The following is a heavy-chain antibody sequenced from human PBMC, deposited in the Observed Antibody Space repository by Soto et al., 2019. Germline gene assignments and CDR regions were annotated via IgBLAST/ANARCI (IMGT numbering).Heavy chain of an antibody. J-gene: IGHJ4*02. CDR3: ARGGIVVVVAATASGSYYFDY. CDR1: GGSFSGYY. CDR2: INHSGST. D-gene: IGHD2-15*01. V-gene: IGHV4-34*01. Sequence: SETLSLTCAVYGGSFSGYYWSWIRQPPGKGLEWIGEINHSGSTNYNPSLKSRVTISVDTSKNQFSLKLSSVTAADTAVYYCARGGIVVVVAATASGSYYFDYWGQGTLVTVSS.